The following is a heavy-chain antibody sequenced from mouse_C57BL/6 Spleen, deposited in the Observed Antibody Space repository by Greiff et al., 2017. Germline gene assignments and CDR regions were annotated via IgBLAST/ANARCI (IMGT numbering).Heavy chain of an antibody. D-gene: IGHD1-1*01. CDR2: INPSTGGT. Sequence: VQLQQSGPELVKPGASVKISCKASGYSFTGYYMNWVKQSPEKSLEWIGEINPSTGGTTYNQKFKAKATLTVDKSSSTAYMQLKSLTSEDSAVYYCARGGYGSRNWYFDVWGTGTTVTVSS. J-gene: IGHJ1*03. V-gene: IGHV1-42*01. CDR1: GYSFTGYY. CDR3: ARGGYGSRNWYFDV.